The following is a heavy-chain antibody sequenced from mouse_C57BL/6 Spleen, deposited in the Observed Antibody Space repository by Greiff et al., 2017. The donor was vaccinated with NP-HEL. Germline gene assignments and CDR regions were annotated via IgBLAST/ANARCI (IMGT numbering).Heavy chain of an antibody. V-gene: IGHV1-59*01. Sequence: QVQLQQPGAELVRPGTSVKLSCKASGYTFTSYWMHWVKQRPGQGLEWIGVIDPSDSYTNYNQKFKGKATLTVDTSSSTAYMQLSSLTSEDSAVYYCARGVRRVFFDYWGKGTTLTVSS. CDR1: GYTFTSYW. D-gene: IGHD2-14*01. CDR3: ARGVRRVFFDY. J-gene: IGHJ2*01. CDR2: IDPSDSYT.